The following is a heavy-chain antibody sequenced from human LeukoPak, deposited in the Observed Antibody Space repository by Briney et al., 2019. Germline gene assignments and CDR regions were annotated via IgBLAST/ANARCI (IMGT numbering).Heavy chain of an antibody. CDR2: ISAYNGNT. Sequence: GASVKVSCKASGYTFTSYGISWVRQAPGQGLEWMGWISAYNGNTNYAQKLQGRVTMTTDTSTSTAYMELRSLRSDDTAVYYCARDPLITMIVKNQNWFDPWGQGTLVTVSS. V-gene: IGHV1-18*01. J-gene: IGHJ5*02. CDR1: GYTFTSYG. CDR3: ARDPLITMIVKNQNWFDP. D-gene: IGHD3-22*01.